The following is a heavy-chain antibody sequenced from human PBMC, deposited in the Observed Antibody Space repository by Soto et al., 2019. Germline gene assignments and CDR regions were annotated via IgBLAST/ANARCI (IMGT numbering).Heavy chain of an antibody. Sequence: GESLKISCKGSGYSFISYWIGWVRQVPGKGLEWMGIIYPGDSDTRYSPSFQGQVTISADKSTNTAYLQWSSLKASDTAMYYCARIMAASGTGFDYWGQGTLVTVSS. D-gene: IGHD3-16*01. CDR2: IYPGDSDT. CDR3: ARIMAASGTGFDY. CDR1: GYSFISYW. V-gene: IGHV5-51*01. J-gene: IGHJ4*02.